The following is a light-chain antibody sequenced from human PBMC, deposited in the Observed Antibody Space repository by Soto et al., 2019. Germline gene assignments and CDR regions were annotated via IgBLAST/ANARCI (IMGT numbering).Light chain of an antibody. J-gene: IGKJ1*01. V-gene: IGKV3-15*01. CDR2: RAS. CDR1: QSVSSN. Sequence: DILMTQSPATLSLSPGGRATLSCRASQSVSSNLAWYQQKPGQAPRLLIQRASTRATGIPARFSGSGSGTEFTLTISSLQSEDFAVYFCQQYNNWPPRWTFGQGTKVDIK. CDR3: QQYNNWPPRWT.